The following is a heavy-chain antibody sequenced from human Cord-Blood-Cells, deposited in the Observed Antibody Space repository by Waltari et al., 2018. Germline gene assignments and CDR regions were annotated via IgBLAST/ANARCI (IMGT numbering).Heavy chain of an antibody. CDR2: IYHSGST. CDR1: GYSISSGYS. J-gene: IGHJ3*02. V-gene: IGHV4-38-2*01. CDR3: ATRQDAFDI. Sequence: QVQLQESGPGLVKPSETLSLTCAVPGYSISSGYSWGWIRQPPGKGLEWIGSIYHSGSTYYNPSLKSRVTISVDTSKNQFSLKLSSVTAADTAVYYCATRQDAFDIWGQGTMVTVSS.